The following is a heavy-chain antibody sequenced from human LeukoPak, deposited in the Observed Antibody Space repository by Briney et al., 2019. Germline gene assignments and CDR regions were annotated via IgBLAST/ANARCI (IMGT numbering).Heavy chain of an antibody. CDR3: ARGGLQLLAPLDY. CDR1: GYTFTSYY. J-gene: IGHJ4*02. V-gene: IGHV1-46*01. D-gene: IGHD5-18*01. Sequence: ASVNVSCKASGYTFTSYYMHWVRQAPGQGLEWMGIINPSAGSTSCAQKFQGRVTMTRDTSTSTVYMELSSLRSEDTAVYYCARGGLQLLAPLDYWGQGTLVTVSS. CDR2: INPSAGST.